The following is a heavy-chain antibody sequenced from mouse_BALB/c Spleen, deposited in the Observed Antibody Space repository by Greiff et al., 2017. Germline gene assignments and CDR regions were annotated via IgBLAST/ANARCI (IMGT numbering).Heavy chain of an antibody. Sequence: VQLQQSGPELVKPGASVKMSCKASGYTFTSYVMHWVKQKPGKGLEWIGYINPYNDGTKYKEKFKGKATLTSDKSSSTAYIELSSLTSEDSAVYYCARGRRPYEAFAYWGQGTLVTVSA. J-gene: IGHJ3*01. CDR3: ARGRRPYEAFAY. D-gene: IGHD2-14*01. CDR2: INPYNDGT. V-gene: IGHV1-14*01. CDR1: GYTFTSYV.